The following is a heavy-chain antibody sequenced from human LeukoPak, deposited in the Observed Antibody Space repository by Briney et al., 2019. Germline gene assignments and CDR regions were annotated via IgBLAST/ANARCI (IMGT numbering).Heavy chain of an antibody. V-gene: IGHV3-48*03. Sequence: GGSLRLSCAASGFSFSTYEMNWVRQAPGKGLEWVAYISSSGSTIHYSDSVKGRFTISRDNAEDSLYLQMDTLRAEDTATYYCARDLRGNGGVYFDCWGQGTLVTVSS. J-gene: IGHJ4*02. CDR3: ARDLRGNGGVYFDC. CDR2: ISSSGSTI. CDR1: GFSFSTYE. D-gene: IGHD4-23*01.